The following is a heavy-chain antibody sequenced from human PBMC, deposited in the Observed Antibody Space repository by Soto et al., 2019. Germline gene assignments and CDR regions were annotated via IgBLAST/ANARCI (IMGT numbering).Heavy chain of an antibody. CDR2: IIPIFGTA. D-gene: IGHD1-20*01. V-gene: IGHV1-69*05. J-gene: IGHJ6*02. Sequence: GASVKVSCKASGGTFSSYAISWVRQAPGQGLEWMGGIIPIFGTANYAQKFQGRVTITRDTSASTAYMELSSLRSEDTAVYYCARDLRRITGNPYYYYGMDVWGQGTTVTVSS. CDR1: GGTFSSYA. CDR3: ARDLRRITGNPYYYYGMDV.